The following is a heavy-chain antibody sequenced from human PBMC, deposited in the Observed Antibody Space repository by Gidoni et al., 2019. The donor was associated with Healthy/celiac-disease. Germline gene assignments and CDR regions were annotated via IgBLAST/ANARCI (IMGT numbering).Heavy chain of an antibody. V-gene: IGHV3-7*03. CDR3: ARAGWRDWAFDP. D-gene: IGHD3-9*01. Sequence: EVKRVESGGGWVQPGGSLRLACAASGLTFSSYWMSWVRQAPGKGLEWVANIKQDGSEKYYVDSVKGRFTISRDNAKNSLYLQMNSLRAEDTAVYYCARAGWRDWAFDPWGQGTLVTVSS. CDR2: IKQDGSEK. J-gene: IGHJ5*02. CDR1: GLTFSSYW.